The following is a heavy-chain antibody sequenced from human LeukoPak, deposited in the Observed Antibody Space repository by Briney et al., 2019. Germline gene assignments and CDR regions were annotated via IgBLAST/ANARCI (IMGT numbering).Heavy chain of an antibody. V-gene: IGHV1-2*02. CDR1: GYTFTDYY. CDR2: INPNSGGT. CDR3: ARDTTSDYDFWSGYRMGAFDI. D-gene: IGHD3-3*01. J-gene: IGHJ3*02. Sequence: ASVKVSCKTSGYTFTDYYIHWMRQAPGQGLEWMGWINPNSGGTNYAQIFQGRVTVARDTSINTAYMELSSLRSEDTAVYYCARDTTSDYDFWSGYRMGAFDIWGQGTMVTVSS.